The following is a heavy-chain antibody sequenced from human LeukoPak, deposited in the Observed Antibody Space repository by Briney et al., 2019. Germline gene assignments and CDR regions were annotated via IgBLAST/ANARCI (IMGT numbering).Heavy chain of an antibody. CDR2: IYGGGST. V-gene: IGHV3-53*01. D-gene: IGHD6-19*01. CDR3: ASVASDSSGWYHFDY. Sequence: PGGSLRLSCAASGVTVSSKYMGWVRQAPGKGLEWVSVIYGGGSTNYGDSVKGRFTISRDNSKNTLYLQMNSLTTEDTAVYYCASVASDSSGWYHFDYWGQGTLVTVSS. J-gene: IGHJ4*02. CDR1: GVTVSSKY.